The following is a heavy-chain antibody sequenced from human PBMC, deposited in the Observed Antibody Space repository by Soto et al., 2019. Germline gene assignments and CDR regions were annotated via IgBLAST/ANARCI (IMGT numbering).Heavy chain of an antibody. CDR2: ISASGAGT. CDR1: GFTFNNCA. D-gene: IGHD6-13*01. Sequence: EVQLLESGGGLVQPGGSLRLSCAASGFTFNNCAMTWVRQTPGKGLEWVSGISASGAGTNYADSVKGRFTISRDNSKNTLYLEMNNLRAEDTAFYYCAKGLSRAACGRYSYNYYMDVWGKGTTVTVSS. CDR3: AKGLSRAACGRYSYNYYMDV. J-gene: IGHJ6*03. V-gene: IGHV3-23*01.